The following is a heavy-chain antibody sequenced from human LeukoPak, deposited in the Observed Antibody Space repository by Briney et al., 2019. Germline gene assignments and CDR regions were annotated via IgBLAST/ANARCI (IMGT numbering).Heavy chain of an antibody. CDR1: GGTFSSYA. J-gene: IGHJ6*03. CDR2: IIPIFGTA. V-gene: IGHV1-69*06. Sequence: GASVKVSCKASGGTFSSYAISWVRQAPGQGLEWMGGIIPIFGTANYAQKFQGRVTITADKSTSTAYMELSSLRSEDTAVYYCARGRKSSGYYWYYYYMDVWGKGTTVTVSS. CDR3: ARGRKSSGYYWYYYYMDV. D-gene: IGHD3-22*01.